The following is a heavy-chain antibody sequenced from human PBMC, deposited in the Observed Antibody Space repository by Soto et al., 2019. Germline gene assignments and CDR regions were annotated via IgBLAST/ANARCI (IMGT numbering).Heavy chain of an antibody. V-gene: IGHV3-30*18. CDR2: ISYDGSNK. CDR1: GFTFSSYG. J-gene: IGHJ6*02. CDR3: AKDFKAAGRLGYCSGGSCYEIGPRRPDYYYYGMDV. Sequence: GGSLRLSCAASGFTFSSYGMHWVRQAPGKGLEWVAVISYDGSNKYYADSVKGRFTISRDNSKNTLYLQMNSLRAEDTAVYYCAKDFKAAGRLGYCSGGSCYEIGPRRPDYYYYGMDVWGQGTTVTVSS. D-gene: IGHD2-15*01.